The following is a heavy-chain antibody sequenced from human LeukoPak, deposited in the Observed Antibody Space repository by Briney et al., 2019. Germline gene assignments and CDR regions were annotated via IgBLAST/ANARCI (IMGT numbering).Heavy chain of an antibody. Sequence: GGSLRLSCAASGFTFSSYSMNWVRQAPGKGLEWVSYISSSSSTIYYADSVKGRFTISRDNAKNSLYLQMNSLRAEDTAVYYCARRSSSWYAWFDPWGQGTLVTVSS. CDR2: ISSSSSTI. V-gene: IGHV3-48*01. D-gene: IGHD6-13*01. CDR1: GFTFSSYS. J-gene: IGHJ5*02. CDR3: ARRSSSWYAWFDP.